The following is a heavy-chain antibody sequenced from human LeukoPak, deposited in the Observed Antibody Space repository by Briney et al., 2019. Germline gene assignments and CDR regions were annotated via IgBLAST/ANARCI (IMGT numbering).Heavy chain of an antibody. J-gene: IGHJ3*02. Sequence: GGSLRLSCAASRFTFRSNAMSWVRQAPGKGLEWVSTISGSGGSTYYADSVKGRFTISRDNSKNTLSLQMNSLRAEDTAVYYCARDGELGSPADAFDIWGQGTMVTVSS. CDR1: RFTFRSNA. V-gene: IGHV3-23*01. D-gene: IGHD1-26*01. CDR2: ISGSGGST. CDR3: ARDGELGSPADAFDI.